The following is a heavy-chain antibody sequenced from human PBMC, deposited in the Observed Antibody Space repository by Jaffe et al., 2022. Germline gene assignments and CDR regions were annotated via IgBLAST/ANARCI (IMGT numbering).Heavy chain of an antibody. CDR1: GFTFSSYE. Sequence: EVQLVESGGGLVQPGGSLRLSCAASGFTFSSYEMNWVRQAPGKGLEWVSYISSSGSTIYYADSVKGRFTISRDNAKNSLYLQMNSLRAEDTAVYYCARLDRYSSGWYTLGYYYYMDVWGKGTTVTVSS. CDR3: ARLDRYSSGWYTLGYYYYMDV. V-gene: IGHV3-48*03. J-gene: IGHJ6*03. D-gene: IGHD6-19*01. CDR2: ISSSGSTI.